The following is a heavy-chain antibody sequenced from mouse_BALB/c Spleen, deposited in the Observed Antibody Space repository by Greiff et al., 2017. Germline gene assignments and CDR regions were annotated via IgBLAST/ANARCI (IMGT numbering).Heavy chain of an antibody. CDR1: GFTFSDYY. V-gene: IGHV5-12*01. J-gene: IGHJ4*01. CDR2: ISSGGGST. Sequence: EVKLVESGGGLVKPGGSLKLSCAASGFTFSDYYMYWVRQTPEKRLEWVAYISSGGGSTYYPDTVKGRFTISRDNAKNTLYLQMSSLKSEDTAMYYCARHRYGNYDAMDYWGQGTSVTVSS. D-gene: IGHD2-10*02. CDR3: ARHRYGNYDAMDY.